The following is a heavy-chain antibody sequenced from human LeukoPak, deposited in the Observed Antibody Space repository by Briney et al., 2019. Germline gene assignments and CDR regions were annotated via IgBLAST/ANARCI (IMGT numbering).Heavy chain of an antibody. D-gene: IGHD3-3*01. CDR3: ARVQSFWSGLDY. J-gene: IGHJ4*02. CDR1: GFTFSSYS. V-gene: IGHV3-21*01. Sequence: GGSLRLSCAASGFTFSSYSMNWVRQAPGKGLEWVSSISSSSYIYYADSVKGRFTISRDNAKNSLYLQMNSRRAEDTAVYYCARVQSFWSGLDYWGQGTLVTVSS. CDR2: ISSSSYI.